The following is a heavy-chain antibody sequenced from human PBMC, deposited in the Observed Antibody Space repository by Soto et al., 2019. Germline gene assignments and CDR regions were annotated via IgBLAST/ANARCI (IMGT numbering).Heavy chain of an antibody. V-gene: IGHV3-21*01. Sequence: PGGSLRLSCAASGFTFSSYSMNWVRQAPGKGLEWVSSISSSSSYIYYADSVKGRFTISRDNAKNSLYLQMNSLRAEDTAVYYWARERIAVALSGMDVWGQGTTVTVCS. D-gene: IGHD6-19*01. CDR3: ARERIAVALSGMDV. CDR1: GFTFSSYS. J-gene: IGHJ6*02. CDR2: ISSSSSYI.